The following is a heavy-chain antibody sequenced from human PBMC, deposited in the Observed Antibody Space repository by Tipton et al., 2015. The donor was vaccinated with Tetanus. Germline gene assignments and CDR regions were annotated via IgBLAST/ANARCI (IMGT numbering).Heavy chain of an antibody. V-gene: IGHV1-2*02. Sequence: QLVQSGAEVKKPGASVKVSCKASGYTFTGYYMYWVRQAPGQGLEWMGWIDPNSGGTVYAQKFQGRVTMTRDTSISTAYMELRSLGSDDTAVYYCARDRGDYISYGMDVWGPGTTVTVS. D-gene: IGHD3-22*01. CDR2: IDPNSGGT. CDR3: ARDRGDYISYGMDV. J-gene: IGHJ6*02. CDR1: GYTFTGYY.